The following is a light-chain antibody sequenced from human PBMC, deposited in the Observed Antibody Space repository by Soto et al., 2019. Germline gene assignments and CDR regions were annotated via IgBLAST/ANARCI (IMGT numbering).Light chain of an antibody. CDR1: SSDVGGYNY. CDR2: EVS. V-gene: IGLV2-14*01. J-gene: IGLJ3*02. Sequence: QSVLTQPASVSGSPGQSITISCTGTSSDVGGYNYVSWYQQHPGKAPKLMIYEVSNRPSGVSNRFSGSKSGNTASLTISGLQAEDEADYYCSSYTSSWVFGGGTKLTFL. CDR3: SSYTSSWV.